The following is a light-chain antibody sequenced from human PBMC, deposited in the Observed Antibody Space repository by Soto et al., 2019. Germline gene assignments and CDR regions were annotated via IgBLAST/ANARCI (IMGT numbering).Light chain of an antibody. Sequence: EIVLTQSPATLSLSPGERATLSCRASQSVSVYLAWYQQKPGQAPRLLIYDTSTRATGIPARFSGSGSGTDFTLTISRLEPEDFAVYYCQQYGSSGTFGQGTKV. CDR2: DTS. V-gene: IGKV3-20*01. J-gene: IGKJ1*01. CDR3: QQYGSSGT. CDR1: QSVSVY.